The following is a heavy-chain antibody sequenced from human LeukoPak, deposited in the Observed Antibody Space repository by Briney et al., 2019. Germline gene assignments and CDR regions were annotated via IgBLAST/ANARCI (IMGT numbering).Heavy chain of an antibody. D-gene: IGHD1-26*01. Sequence: PSETLSLTCTVSGGSIGNFFWSWIRQSPGEGLEWIGFIYEDGRTSYNPSLKSRVTISVDMSKNQFSLRLTSMTAADTAVYYCARDWELGHWGRGILVTVTS. CDR1: GGSIGNFF. J-gene: IGHJ4*02. CDR3: ARDWELGH. V-gene: IGHV4-59*01. CDR2: IYEDGRT.